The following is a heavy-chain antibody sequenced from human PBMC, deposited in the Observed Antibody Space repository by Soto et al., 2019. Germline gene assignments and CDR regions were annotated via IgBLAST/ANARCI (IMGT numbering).Heavy chain of an antibody. CDR1: GFTFSSYG. V-gene: IGHV3-33*01. CDR3: ARETGFLDYYDSSGYYVLNRLNGMDV. Sequence: PGESLKISCAASGFTFSSYGMHWVRQAPGKGLEWVAVIWYDGSNKYYADSVKGRFTISRDNSKNTLYLQMNSLRAEDTAVYYCARETGFLDYYDSSGYYVLNRLNGMDVWGQGTTVTVSS. CDR2: IWYDGSNK. J-gene: IGHJ6*02. D-gene: IGHD3-22*01.